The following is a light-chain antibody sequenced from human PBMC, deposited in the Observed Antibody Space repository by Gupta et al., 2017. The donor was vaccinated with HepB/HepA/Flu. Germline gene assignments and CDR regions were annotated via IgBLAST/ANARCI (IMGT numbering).Light chain of an antibody. CDR2: NAS. CDR3: QQRSNWPRT. J-gene: IGKJ1*01. Sequence: EIVLTQSPATLSLSPGERATLSCRASQSVSSYLAWYQQKPGQAPRLLIYNASNRATGIPARFSGRGSGTDFTLTISSLEPEDFAVYYCQQRSNWPRTFGQGTNVEIK. CDR1: QSVSSY. V-gene: IGKV3-11*01.